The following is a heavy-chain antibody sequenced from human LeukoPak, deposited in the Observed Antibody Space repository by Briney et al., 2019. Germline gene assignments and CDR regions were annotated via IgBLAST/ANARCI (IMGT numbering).Heavy chain of an antibody. CDR3: ARDGRAGTTFYYYYMDV. D-gene: IGHD1-7*01. CDR1: GGSLSSGSYY. J-gene: IGHJ6*03. V-gene: IGHV4-61*02. CDR2: IYTSGST. Sequence: SQTLSLTCTVSGGSLSSGSYYWSWIRQPAGKGLEWIGRIYTSGSTNNNPSLKSRVTISVDTSKNQFSLKLSSVTAADTAVYYCARDGRAGTTFYYYYMDVWGKGTTVTVSS.